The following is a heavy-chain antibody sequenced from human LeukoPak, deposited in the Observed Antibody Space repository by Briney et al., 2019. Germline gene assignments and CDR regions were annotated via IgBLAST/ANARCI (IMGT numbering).Heavy chain of an antibody. CDR1: GGSISTSSYY. V-gene: IGHV4-39*01. CDR3: ARQVTFGYAFAYYFDY. D-gene: IGHD5-18*01. Sequence: SETLSLTCTVSGGSISTSSYYWGWIRQPPGKGLKWIGNIHNSESTYYNPSLKSRVTMSVDTSKNQFSLKLSSVTAADTAVYYCARQVTFGYAFAYYFDYWGQGSLVTVSS. J-gene: IGHJ4*02. CDR2: IHNSEST.